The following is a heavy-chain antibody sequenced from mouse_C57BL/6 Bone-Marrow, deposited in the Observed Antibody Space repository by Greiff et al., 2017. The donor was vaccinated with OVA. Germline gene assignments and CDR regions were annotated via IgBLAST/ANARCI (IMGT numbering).Heavy chain of an antibody. Sequence: DVMLVESGGGLVQPGGSLKLSCAASGIDFSSYWMSWVRRAPGKGLEWIGEINPDSSTINYAPSLKDKFIISRDNAKNTLYLQMSKVRSEDTALYYGTRPQTTQATAWFAYWGQGTLVTVSA. CDR1: GIDFSSYW. D-gene: IGHD3-2*02. CDR3: TRPQTTQATAWFAY. CDR2: INPDSSTI. J-gene: IGHJ3*01. V-gene: IGHV4-1*01.